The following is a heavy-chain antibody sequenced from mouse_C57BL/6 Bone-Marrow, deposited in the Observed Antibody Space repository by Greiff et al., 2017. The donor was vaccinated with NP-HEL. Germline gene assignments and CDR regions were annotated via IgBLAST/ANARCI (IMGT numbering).Heavy chain of an antibody. Sequence: EVQLQESGGGLVKPGGSLKLSCAASGFTFSDYGMHWVRQAPEKGLEWVAYISSGSSSIYYADTVKGRFTISRDNAKNTLFMHMTSLRSEDTAMSYCARTGTLYYCGQGTALTVSS. V-gene: IGHV5-17*01. CDR2: ISSGSSSI. J-gene: IGHJ2*01. CDR3: ARTGTLYY. CDR1: GFTFSDYG. D-gene: IGHD4-1*01.